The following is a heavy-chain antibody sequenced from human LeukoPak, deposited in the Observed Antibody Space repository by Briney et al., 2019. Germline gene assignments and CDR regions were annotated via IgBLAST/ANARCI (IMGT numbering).Heavy chain of an antibody. D-gene: IGHD3-16*02. Sequence: GGSLRLSCAASGFTFSSYGMHWVRQAPGKGLEWVAVIWYDGSNKYYADSVKGRFTISRDNSKNTLYLRMNSLRTEDTAVYYCAIGDGLGELSSSFDHWGQGTLVTVSS. J-gene: IGHJ4*02. CDR1: GFTFSSYG. CDR2: IWYDGSNK. V-gene: IGHV3-30*02. CDR3: AIGDGLGELSSSFDH.